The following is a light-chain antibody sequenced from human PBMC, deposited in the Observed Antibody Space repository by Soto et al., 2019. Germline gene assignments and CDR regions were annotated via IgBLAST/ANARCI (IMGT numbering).Light chain of an antibody. V-gene: IGKV3-20*01. Sequence: IALTQWPSTLSVSPGGSATLACRASQGLXDTFLWYQQKPGQAPRPLIXGASSRATGIPERFSGSGSGKDFTLTISRLEPEDVAVYYCQQYGTSPTGTFGQGTKVDIK. J-gene: IGKJ1*01. CDR1: QGLXDTF. CDR2: GAS. CDR3: QQYGTSPTGT.